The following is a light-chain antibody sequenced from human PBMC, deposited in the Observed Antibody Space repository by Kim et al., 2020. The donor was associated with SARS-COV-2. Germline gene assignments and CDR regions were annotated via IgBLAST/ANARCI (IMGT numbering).Light chain of an antibody. V-gene: IGLV3-19*01. J-gene: IGLJ3*02. CDR2: GKN. Sequence: SSELTQYPAVSVALGQTVRITCQGDSLRSYYASWYQQKPGQAPVLVIYGKNNRPPGIPDRFSASSSGNTAPLTITGAQAVDEADFYFTSRDSCGKRWVFG. CDR1: SLRSYY. CDR3: TSRDSCGKRWV.